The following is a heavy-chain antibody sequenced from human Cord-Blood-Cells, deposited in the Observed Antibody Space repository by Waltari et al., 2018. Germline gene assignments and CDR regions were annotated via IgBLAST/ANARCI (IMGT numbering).Heavy chain of an antibody. D-gene: IGHD2-15*01. CDR1: GFTVSSNY. CDR3: AREGFGYCSGGSCYTGFDY. V-gene: IGHV3-53*04. J-gene: IGHJ4*02. CDR2: IYGGGST. Sequence: EVQLVESGGGLVQPGGSLRLSCAASGFTVSSNYMSWVRQAPGKGLEWVSVIYGGGSTYYAASVKGLFTISRHNSKNTLYLQMNSLRAEETAVYYCAREGFGYCSGGSCYTGFDYWGQGTLVTVSS.